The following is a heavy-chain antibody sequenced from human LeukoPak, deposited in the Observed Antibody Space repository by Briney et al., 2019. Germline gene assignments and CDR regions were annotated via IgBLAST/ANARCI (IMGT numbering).Heavy chain of an antibody. Sequence: SETLSLTCTVSGGSFTSSDFYWAWIRRPPGKGLEWVGSFYYDGRTYYSPSLKSRVTMSVDTSKNQFSPKLSSVTAADTAVYYCAIETYMTTVTTGNLYYYYYMDVWGKGTTVTVSS. V-gene: IGHV4-39*07. D-gene: IGHD4-17*01. CDR3: AIETYMTTVTTGNLYYYYYMDV. CDR1: GGSFTSSDFY. CDR2: FYYDGRT. J-gene: IGHJ6*03.